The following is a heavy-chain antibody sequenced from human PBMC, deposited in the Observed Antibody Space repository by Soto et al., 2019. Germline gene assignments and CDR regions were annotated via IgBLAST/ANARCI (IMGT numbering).Heavy chain of an antibody. D-gene: IGHD3-10*01. CDR1: GFTFSSYG. CDR3: TPNRWFGELLHFDY. CDR2: VGGSGGAT. Sequence: GGSLRLSCAASGFTFSSYGMHWVRQAPGKGLEWVSAVGGSGGATYYADSVKGRFTISRDNSKNTLYLQMNSLRAEDTAVYYCTPNRWFGELLHFDYWGQGTLVTVSS. V-gene: IGHV3-23*01. J-gene: IGHJ4*02.